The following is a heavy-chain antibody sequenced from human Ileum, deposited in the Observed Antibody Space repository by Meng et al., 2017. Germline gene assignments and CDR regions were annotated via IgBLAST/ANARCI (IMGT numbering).Heavy chain of an antibody. V-gene: IGHV3-66*02. CDR3: SSGGDAYSGNWFGP. Sequence: GVYVEAGVLMSSSSPVRGCPGGNRCGAWVRHAPGSGLELVTITTTRGDSYYTDSVKGRFTVSRDHSTNTLFLQMNSLRLEDTAIYSCSSGGDAYSGNWFGPWGQGTLVTVSS. CDR1: GCPGGNRC. CDR2: TTTRGDS. J-gene: IGHJ5*02. D-gene: IGHD2-21*02.